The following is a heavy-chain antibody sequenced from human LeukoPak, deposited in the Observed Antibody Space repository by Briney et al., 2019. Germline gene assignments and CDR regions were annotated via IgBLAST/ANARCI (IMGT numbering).Heavy chain of an antibody. Sequence: GGSLRLSCAASGFTFSSYSMNWVRQAPGKGLEWVSSISSSSSYIYYADSEKGRFTISRDDAKNSLYLQMNSLRAEDTAVYYCARGTAACAREACDYWGQGTLVTVSS. V-gene: IGHV3-21*01. CDR1: GFTFSSYS. D-gene: IGHD6-13*01. J-gene: IGHJ4*02. CDR2: ISSSSSYI. CDR3: ARGTAACAREACDY.